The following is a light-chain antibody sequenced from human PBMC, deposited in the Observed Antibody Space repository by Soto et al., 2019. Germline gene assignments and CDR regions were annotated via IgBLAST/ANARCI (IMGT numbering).Light chain of an antibody. Sequence: DIQMTHSPSTLSASVGDRVTITCRASQSINNWLAWYQQKPGKAPKLFIFKASTLEIGVPSRFSGSGSGTEFTLSISSLQPDDFATYFCQQYESFPRTFGQGTKVEIK. CDR2: KAS. CDR3: QQYESFPRT. CDR1: QSINNW. V-gene: IGKV1-5*03. J-gene: IGKJ1*01.